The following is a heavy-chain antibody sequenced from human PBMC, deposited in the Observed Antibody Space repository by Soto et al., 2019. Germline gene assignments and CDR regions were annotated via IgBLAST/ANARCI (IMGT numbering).Heavy chain of an antibody. D-gene: IGHD2-21*01. CDR2: ISYDGRNK. CDR3: AKDGLGWFDY. Sequence: GGSLRLSCAASGFTFSSYGMHWVRQAPGKGLEWVAVISYDGRNKYYADSVKGRFTISRDNSKNTLYLQMNSLSAEDTAVYYCAKDGLGWFDYWGQGTLVTVSS. CDR1: GFTFSSYG. J-gene: IGHJ4*02. V-gene: IGHV3-30*18.